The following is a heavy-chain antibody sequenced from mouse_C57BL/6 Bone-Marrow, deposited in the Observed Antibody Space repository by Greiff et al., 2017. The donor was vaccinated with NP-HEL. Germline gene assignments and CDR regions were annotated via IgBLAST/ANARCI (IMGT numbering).Heavy chain of an antibody. D-gene: IGHD3-2*02. CDR2: ILPSIGRT. CDR1: DSEVFPIAY. V-gene: IGHV15-2*01. J-gene: IGHJ2*01. CDR3: ARKGDSSGYDYFDY. Sequence: QVQLQQSGSELRSPGSSVKLSCKDFDSEVFPIAYMSWVRQKPGHGFEWIGGILPSIGRTIYGEKFEDKATLDADTLSNTAYLELNSLTSEDSAIYYCARKGDSSGYDYFDYWGQGTTLTVSS.